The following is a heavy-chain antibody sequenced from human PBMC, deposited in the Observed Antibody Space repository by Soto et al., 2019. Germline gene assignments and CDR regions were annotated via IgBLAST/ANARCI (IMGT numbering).Heavy chain of an antibody. D-gene: IGHD6-6*01. CDR2: TYYRSKWYN. V-gene: IGHV6-1*01. CDR1: GDSVSSNSAA. J-gene: IGHJ6*02. Sequence: SQTLSLTCAISGDSVSSNSAAWNWIRQSPSRGLEWLGRTYYRSKWYNDYAVSVKSRITINPDTSKNQFSLQLNSVTPEDTAVYYCARDILAGSSSSYYYYGIDVWGQGTTVTVSS. CDR3: ARDILAGSSSSYYYYGIDV.